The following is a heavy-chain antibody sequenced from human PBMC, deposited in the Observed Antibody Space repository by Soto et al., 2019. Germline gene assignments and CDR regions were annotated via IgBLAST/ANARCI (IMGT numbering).Heavy chain of an antibody. CDR3: AKEPVGPDWYFDL. CDR2: ISGSGIST. CDR1: GFTFTSYS. V-gene: IGHV3-23*01. J-gene: IGHJ2*01. Sequence: GGSLRLSCAASGFTFTSYSMNWDLQPPGKGLEWVSYISGSGISTHYADSVKGRFTVSRDSSKNTLYLQMNSLRAEDTAVYNCAKEPVGPDWYFDLWGRGTLVTVSS.